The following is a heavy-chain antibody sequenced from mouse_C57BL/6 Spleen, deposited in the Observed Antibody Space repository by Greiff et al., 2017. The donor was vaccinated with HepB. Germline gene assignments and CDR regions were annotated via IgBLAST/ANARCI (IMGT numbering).Heavy chain of an antibody. Sequence: EVQLQQSGAELVRPGASVKLSCTASGFNIKDDYMHWVKQRPEQGLEWIGWIDPENGDTEYASKFQGKATITADTSSNTAYLQLSSLTSEDTAVYYGTKGYYGSRSFAYGGQGTLVTVSA. J-gene: IGHJ3*01. CDR3: TKGYYGSRSFAY. D-gene: IGHD1-1*01. V-gene: IGHV14-4*01. CDR2: IDPENGDT. CDR1: GFNIKDDY.